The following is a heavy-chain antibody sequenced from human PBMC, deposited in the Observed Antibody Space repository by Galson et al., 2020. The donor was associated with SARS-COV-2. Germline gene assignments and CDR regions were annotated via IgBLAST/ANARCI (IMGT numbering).Heavy chain of an antibody. J-gene: IGHJ3*02. V-gene: IGHV3-30*04. CDR2: ISYDGSNK. CDR3: ARSYSGCYYGAFDI. D-gene: IGHD1-26*01. Sequence: GGSLRLSCAASGFTFSSYAMHWVRQAPGKGLEWVAVISYDGSNKYYADSVKGRFTISRDNSKNTLYLQMNSLRAEDTAVYYCARSYSGCYYGAFDIWGQGTMVTVSS. CDR1: GFTFSSYA.